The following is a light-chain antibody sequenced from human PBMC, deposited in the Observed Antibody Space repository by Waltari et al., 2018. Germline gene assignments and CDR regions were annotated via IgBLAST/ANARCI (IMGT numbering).Light chain of an antibody. CDR3: CSYAGSYTWV. V-gene: IGLV2-11*01. Sequence: QSALTQPRPVSGSPGQPVTISCTGISSDVGGYSYVSWYQQHPGKAPTLMIYDVSKRPSGVPDRFSGSKSGNTASLTISGLQAEDEADYYCCSYAGSYTWVFGGGTKLTVL. CDR2: DVS. CDR1: SSDVGGYSY. J-gene: IGLJ3*02.